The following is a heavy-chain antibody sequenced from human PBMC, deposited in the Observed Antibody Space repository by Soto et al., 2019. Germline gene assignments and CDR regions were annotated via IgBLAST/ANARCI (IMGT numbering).Heavy chain of an antibody. V-gene: IGHV1-69*08. Sequence: QVQLVQSGAEVKKPGSSVKVSCKASGGTFSSYTISWVRQAPGQGLEWMGRIIPILGIANYAQKFQGRVTITADKSTSTAYMELSSLRSEDTAVYYCARDQGVITMVRGVENDYYYGMDVWGQGTTVTVSS. CDR2: IIPILGIA. CDR1: GGTFSSYT. J-gene: IGHJ6*02. CDR3: ARDQGVITMVRGVENDYYYGMDV. D-gene: IGHD3-10*01.